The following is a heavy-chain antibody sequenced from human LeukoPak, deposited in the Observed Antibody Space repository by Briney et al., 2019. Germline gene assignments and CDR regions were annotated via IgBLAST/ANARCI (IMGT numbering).Heavy chain of an antibody. CDR1: GYTFTSYA. CDR2: INAGNGNT. Sequence: ASVKVSCKASGYTFTSYAIHWVRQAPGQRLEWMGWINAGNGNTKYSQKFQGRVTITRDTSASTAYMELSSLRSEDTAVYYCARAVPSAHFDYWGQGTLVTVSS. CDR3: ARAVPSAHFDY. J-gene: IGHJ4*02. D-gene: IGHD2-2*01. V-gene: IGHV1-3*01.